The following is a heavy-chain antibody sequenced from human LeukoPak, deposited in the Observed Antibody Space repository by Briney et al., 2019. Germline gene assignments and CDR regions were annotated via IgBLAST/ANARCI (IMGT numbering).Heavy chain of an antibody. V-gene: IGHV3-15*01. J-gene: IGHJ4*02. CDR2: IKSKTDGETT. CDR3: TTGRHIVVARIDY. Sequence: GGSLRLSCAASGFTLSSVWMSWVRQAPGKGLEWVGRIKSKTDGETTDYAAPVKGRCSISRDDTKNTLYLQMNSMKTEDTAVYYCTTGRHIVVARIDYWGQGTLVTVSS. CDR1: GFTLSSVW. D-gene: IGHD2-21*01.